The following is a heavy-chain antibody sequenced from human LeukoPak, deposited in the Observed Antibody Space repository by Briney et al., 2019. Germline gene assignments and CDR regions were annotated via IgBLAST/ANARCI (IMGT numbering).Heavy chain of an antibody. V-gene: IGHV3-23*01. D-gene: IGHD3-10*01. CDR3: AKGYYGSGSFDY. CDR1: GFTFSSYA. J-gene: IGHJ4*02. Sequence: GGSLRLSCAASGFTFSSYAMSWVRQAPGKGLEWVSAISGSGGSTYYADSVKGRFTISRDNSENTLYLQMNSLRAEDTAVYYCAKGYYGSGSFDYWGQGTLVTVSS. CDR2: ISGSGGST.